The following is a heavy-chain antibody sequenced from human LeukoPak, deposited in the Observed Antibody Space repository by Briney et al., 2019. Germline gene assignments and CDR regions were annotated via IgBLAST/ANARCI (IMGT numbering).Heavy chain of an antibody. CDR2: ISYDGSHK. CDR3: ARDVGWAAGSYYYFDS. V-gene: IGHV3-30-3*01. Sequence: GSLRLSCAASGFSFRRYGMHWVRQAPGKGLEWVAVISYDGSHKYYADSVKGRFTISRDNSKDTLYLQMNSLRADDTALYYCARDVGWAAGSYYYFDSWGQGTLITVSS. D-gene: IGHD3-10*01. CDR1: GFSFRRYG. J-gene: IGHJ4*02.